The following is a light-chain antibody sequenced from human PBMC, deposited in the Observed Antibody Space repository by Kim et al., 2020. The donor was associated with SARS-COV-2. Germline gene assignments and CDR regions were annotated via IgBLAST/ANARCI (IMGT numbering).Light chain of an antibody. J-gene: IGLJ2*01. CDR2: QDS. Sequence: SSELTQPPSVSVSPGQTASITCSGDKLGDKYACWYQQKPGQSPVLVIYQDSKRPSGIPERFSGSNSGNTATLTISGTQATDEADYYCQVWDSSTVVFGGG. CDR3: QVWDSSTVV. V-gene: IGLV3-1*01. CDR1: KLGDKY.